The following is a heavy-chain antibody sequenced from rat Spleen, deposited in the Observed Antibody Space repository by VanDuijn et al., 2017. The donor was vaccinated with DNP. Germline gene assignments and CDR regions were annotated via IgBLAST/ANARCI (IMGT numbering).Heavy chain of an antibody. D-gene: IGHD1-11*01. J-gene: IGHJ4*01. CDR1: GYSITSSYR. CDR2: INSAGST. CDR3: ARSSTGMDA. Sequence: EVQLQESGPGLVKPSQSLSLTCSVTGYSITSSYRWNWIRKFPGNKLEWMGYINSAGSTNYNPSLKSRISITRDTSKNQFFLQVNSVTTEDTATYYCARSSTGMDAWGQGASVTVSS. V-gene: IGHV3-3*01.